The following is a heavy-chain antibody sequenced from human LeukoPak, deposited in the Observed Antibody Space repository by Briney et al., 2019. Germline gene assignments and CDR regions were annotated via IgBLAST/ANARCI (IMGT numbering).Heavy chain of an antibody. CDR1: GGSISSSSYY. CDR3: ARAPRIVGAKGYFDY. CDR2: IYYSGST. J-gene: IGHJ4*02. Sequence: SETLSLTCTVSGGSISSSSYYWGWIRQPPGKGLEWIGSIYYSGSTYYNPSLKSRVTISVDTSKNQFSLKLSSVTAADTAVYYCARAPRIVGAKGYFDYWGQGTLVTVSS. V-gene: IGHV4-39*01. D-gene: IGHD1-26*01.